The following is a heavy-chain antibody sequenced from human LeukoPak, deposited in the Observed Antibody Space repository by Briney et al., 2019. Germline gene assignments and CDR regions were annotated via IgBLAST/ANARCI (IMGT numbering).Heavy chain of an antibody. V-gene: IGHV1-46*01. Sequence: ASVTVSCKPSGYTFTSYYTRWVRHAPGQGLEWIGIIKPSGGSTTYAQKFKVRITRTSSTSTSTVYMELSSLRSEDTAVYYCATSSAYYNEADIWGQGTMVTVSS. CDR2: IKPSGGST. CDR3: ATSSAYYNEADI. D-gene: IGHD3-9*01. CDR1: GYTFTSYY. J-gene: IGHJ3*02.